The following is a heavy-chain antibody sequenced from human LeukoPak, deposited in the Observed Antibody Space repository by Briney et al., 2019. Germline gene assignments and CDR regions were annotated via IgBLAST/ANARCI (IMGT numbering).Heavy chain of an antibody. CDR3: AREPGTTLLTRLYL. CDR1: GFIFSDYT. CDR2: IRGSDVM. Sequence: PGGSLRLSCVASGFIFSDYTMNWVRQAPGKGPEWLSYIRGSDVMSYADSVKGRFIISRDNAKNSLSLQMNSLRGEDTAVYYCAREPGTTLLTRLYLWGQGTLVTVSS. J-gene: IGHJ4*02. V-gene: IGHV3-69-1*01. D-gene: IGHD3-10*01.